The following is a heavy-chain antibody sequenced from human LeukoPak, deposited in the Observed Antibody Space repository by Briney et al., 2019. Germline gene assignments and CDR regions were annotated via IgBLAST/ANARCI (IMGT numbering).Heavy chain of an antibody. CDR2: ISAYNGNT. D-gene: IGHD3-22*01. Sequence: GASVKVSCKASGYTFTSFGISWVRQAPGQGLEWMGWISAYNGNTNYAQKLQGRVTMTTDTSTSTAYMELRSLRSDDTAVYYCAREPELLHYYDSSGFDPWGQGTLVTVSS. CDR3: AREPELLHYYDSSGFDP. J-gene: IGHJ5*02. CDR1: GYTFTSFG. V-gene: IGHV1-18*01.